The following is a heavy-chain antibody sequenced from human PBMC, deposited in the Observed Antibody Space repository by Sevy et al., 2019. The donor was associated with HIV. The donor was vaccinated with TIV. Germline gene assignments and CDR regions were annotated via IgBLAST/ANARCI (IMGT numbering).Heavy chain of an antibody. Sequence: GGSLRLSCAASGFTFSSYAMYWVRQAPGKGLEWVAVISYEGSNKNYADPVKGRFTISRDNSKNTLYLQLNSLRAEDTAVYYCARGSGWRQHYYFDRWVQGTLVTVSS. CDR1: GFTFSSYA. D-gene: IGHD3-10*01. CDR2: ISYEGSNK. V-gene: IGHV3-30-3*01. J-gene: IGHJ4*02. CDR3: ARGSGWRQHYYFDR.